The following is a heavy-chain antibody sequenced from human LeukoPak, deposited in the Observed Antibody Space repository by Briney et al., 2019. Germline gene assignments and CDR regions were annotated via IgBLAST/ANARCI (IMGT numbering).Heavy chain of an antibody. Sequence: GGSLRLSCAASGFTFSNYWIHWVRQAPGKGLVWVSRINTDGSITSYADSVKGRFTISRDNAKSTLYLQMNSLRAEDTAVYYCASDLTGYSDYWGQGILVTVSS. CDR2: INTDGSIT. CDR3: ASDLTGYSDY. D-gene: IGHD1-14*01. CDR1: GFTFSNYW. V-gene: IGHV3-74*01. J-gene: IGHJ4*02.